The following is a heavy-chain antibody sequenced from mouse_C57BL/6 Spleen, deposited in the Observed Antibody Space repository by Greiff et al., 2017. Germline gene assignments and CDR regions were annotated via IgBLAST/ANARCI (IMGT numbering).Heavy chain of an antibody. J-gene: IGHJ4*01. D-gene: IGHD2-1*01. V-gene: IGHV5-9-1*02. CDR2: ISSGGDYI. CDR1: GFTFSSYA. Sequence: EVQRVESGEGLVKPGGSLKLSCAASGFTFSSYAMSWVRQTPEKRLEWVAYISSGGDYIYYADTVKGRFTISRDNARNTLYLQMSSLKSEDTAMYSCTREGLSYCNYPYAMDYWGQGTSVTVSS. CDR3: TREGLSYCNYPYAMDY.